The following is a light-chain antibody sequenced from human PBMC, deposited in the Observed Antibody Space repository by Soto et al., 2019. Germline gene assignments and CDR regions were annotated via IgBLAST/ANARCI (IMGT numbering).Light chain of an antibody. Sequence: DLKIAEYAYALAPSVRGSVTITCRASQSITNYLNWYQQKPGKAPKLLIYAASSLQSGVPSRFSGSGSGTDFTLTIRCLQPEDFATYYCEQSYSTPVTFGGGTKVDIK. V-gene: IGKV1-39*01. CDR2: AAS. CDR3: EQSYSTPVT. J-gene: IGKJ4*01. CDR1: QSITNY.